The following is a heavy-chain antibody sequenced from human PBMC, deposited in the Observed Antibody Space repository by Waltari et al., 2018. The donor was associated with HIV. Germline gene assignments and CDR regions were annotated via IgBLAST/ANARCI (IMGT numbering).Heavy chain of an antibody. V-gene: IGHV4-39*01. Sequence: QLQLQESGPGLVKPSETLSLPCTVSGGSISSSSYSWGWLRHPPGKGLEWFGSIYYSGSTYYNPSLKSRVTISVDTSKNQFSLKLSSVTAADTAVYYCARVQTGVDTAMVNRYFDLWGRGTLVTVSS. CDR2: IYYSGST. J-gene: IGHJ2*01. CDR3: ARVQTGVDTAMVNRYFDL. CDR1: GGSISSSSYS. D-gene: IGHD5-18*01.